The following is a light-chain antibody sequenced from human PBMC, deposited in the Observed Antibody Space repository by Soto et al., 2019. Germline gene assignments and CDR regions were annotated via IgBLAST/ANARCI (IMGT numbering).Light chain of an antibody. Sequence: QSVLTQPRSVSGSPGQSVTISCTGTSSDVGAYNSVSWYQQYPGKAPNVMIYDVSERPSGVPDRFSGSKSDNTAALTISGLPAEDEADYYCCSFAGSDTLIFGGGTQLTVL. CDR2: DVS. J-gene: IGLJ2*01. CDR3: CSFAGSDTLI. CDR1: SSDVGAYNS. V-gene: IGLV2-11*01.